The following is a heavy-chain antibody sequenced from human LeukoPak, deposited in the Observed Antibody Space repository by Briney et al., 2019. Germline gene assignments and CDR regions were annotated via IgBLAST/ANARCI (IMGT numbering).Heavy chain of an antibody. Sequence: ASVKVSCKASGYTFTSYYMHWVRQAPGQGLEWMGIINPSGGSTSYAQKFQGRVTMTRDTSTSTVYMELSSLRSEDTAVYYCVRDRIAAAGTFHYYYYYGMDVWGQGTTVTVSS. CDR1: GYTFTSYY. CDR3: VRDRIAAAGTFHYYYYYGMDV. D-gene: IGHD6-13*01. CDR2: INPSGGST. J-gene: IGHJ6*02. V-gene: IGHV1-46*01.